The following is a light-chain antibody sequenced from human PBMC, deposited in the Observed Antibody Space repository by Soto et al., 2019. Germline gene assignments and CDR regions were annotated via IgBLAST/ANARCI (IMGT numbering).Light chain of an antibody. J-gene: IGLJ3*02. CDR1: SSDVGTYNL. Sequence: QSALTQPASVSGSPGQSITISCTGTSSDVGTYNLVSWYQHHPGKAPKLMISEVTKRPSGVSNRFSGSKSGNTASLTISGLQAEDEADYYCCSYAGSSTGVFGGGTKVTVL. CDR2: EVT. CDR3: CSYAGSSTGV. V-gene: IGLV2-23*02.